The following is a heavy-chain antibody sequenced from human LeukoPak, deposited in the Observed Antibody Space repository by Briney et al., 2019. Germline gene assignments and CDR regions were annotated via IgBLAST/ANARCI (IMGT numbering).Heavy chain of an antibody. CDR2: ISYSGYS. V-gene: IGHV4-59*01. D-gene: IGHD3-10*01. J-gene: IGHJ3*02. CDR1: GDSISSYY. Sequence: PSETLSLTCTVSGDSISSYYWSWIRQPPGKGLEWIGYISYSGYSNYNPSLKSRVTISVDTSKNQFSLKLSSVTAADTAVYYCARGGSGYDAFDIWGQGTVVTVSS. CDR3: ARGGSGYDAFDI.